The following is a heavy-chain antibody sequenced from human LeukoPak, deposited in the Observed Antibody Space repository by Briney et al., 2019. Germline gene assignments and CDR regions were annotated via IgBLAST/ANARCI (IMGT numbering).Heavy chain of an antibody. V-gene: IGHV3-23*01. Sequence: PGGSLRLSCAASGFTFSSYAMSWVRQAPGKGLEWVSAISGSGGSTYYADSVKGRFTISRDNSKNTLYLQMNSLRAEDTAVYYCARDGQVTAIPEYFQHWGQGTLVTVSS. J-gene: IGHJ1*01. CDR3: ARDGQVTAIPEYFQH. CDR2: ISGSGGST. CDR1: GFTFSSYA. D-gene: IGHD2-21*02.